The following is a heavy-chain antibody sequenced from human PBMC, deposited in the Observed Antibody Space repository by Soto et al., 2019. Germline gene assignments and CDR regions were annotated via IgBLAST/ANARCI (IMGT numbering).Heavy chain of an antibody. CDR1: GFTFSSYW. J-gene: IGHJ6*02. D-gene: IGHD3-3*01. V-gene: IGHV3-74*01. CDR3: AREVRDYDFWSGLLYYYYYGMDV. CDR2: INSDGSST. Sequence: EVQLVESGGGLVQPGGSLRLSCAASGFTFSSYWMHWVRQAPGKGLVWVSRINSDGSSTSYADSVKGRFTISRDNAKNTLYLQRNSLRAEDTAVYYCAREVRDYDFWSGLLYYYYYGMDVWGQGTTVTVSS.